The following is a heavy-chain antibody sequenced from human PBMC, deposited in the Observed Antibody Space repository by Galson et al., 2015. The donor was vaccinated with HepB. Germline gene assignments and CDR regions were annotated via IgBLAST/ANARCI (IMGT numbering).Heavy chain of an antibody. Sequence: SLRLSCAASGFTVSSNYMSWVRQAPGKGLEWVSVIYSGGSTYYADSVKGRFTISRDNSKNTLYLQMNSLRAEDTAVYYCARDHPHSGCDYWGQGTLDTVSS. CDR3: ARDHPHSGCDY. D-gene: IGHD3-10*01. CDR2: IYSGGST. J-gene: IGHJ4*02. V-gene: IGHV3-53*01. CDR1: GFTVSSNY.